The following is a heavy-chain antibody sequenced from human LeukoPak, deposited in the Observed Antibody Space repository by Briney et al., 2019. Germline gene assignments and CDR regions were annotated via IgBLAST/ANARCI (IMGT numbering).Heavy chain of an antibody. CDR2: IYYSGST. D-gene: IGHD1-7*01. Sequence: PSETLSLTCTVSGVSISSYYWSWIRQPPGKGLEWIGYIYYSGSTNYNPSLKSRVTISVDTSKNQFSLKLSSVTAADTAVYYCARDNWNYGSSMDVWGQGTTVTVSS. CDR1: GVSISSYY. V-gene: IGHV4-59*01. J-gene: IGHJ6*02. CDR3: ARDNWNYGSSMDV.